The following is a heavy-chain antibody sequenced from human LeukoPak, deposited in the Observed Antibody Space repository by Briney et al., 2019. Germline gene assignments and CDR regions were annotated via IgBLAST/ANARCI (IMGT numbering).Heavy chain of an antibody. Sequence: KSSETLSLTCTVSGGSISSGGYYWSWIRQPPGKGLEWIGYIYHSGSTYYNPSLKSRVTISVDRSKNQFSLKLSSVTAADTAVYYCARDWGGEAAAATGWFDPWGQGTLVTVSS. CDR2: IYHSGST. CDR3: ARDWGGEAAAATGWFDP. J-gene: IGHJ5*02. CDR1: GGSISSGGYY. V-gene: IGHV4-30-2*01. D-gene: IGHD6-13*01.